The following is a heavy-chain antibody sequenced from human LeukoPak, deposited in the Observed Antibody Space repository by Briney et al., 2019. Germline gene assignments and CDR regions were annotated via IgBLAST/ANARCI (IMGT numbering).Heavy chain of an antibody. Sequence: PGGSLRLSCAASGFTFRNYAMNWVRQAPGKGLEWVSAFGNSGGSTYYADSVKGRFTISRDNAKNSVYLQLKNVRAEETGVYYCARDWGPEYYDGTGYALDHWGQGTLVTVSS. D-gene: IGHD3-16*01. V-gene: IGHV3-23*01. J-gene: IGHJ1*01. CDR3: ARDWGPEYYDGTGYALDH. CDR2: FGNSGGST. CDR1: GFTFRNYA.